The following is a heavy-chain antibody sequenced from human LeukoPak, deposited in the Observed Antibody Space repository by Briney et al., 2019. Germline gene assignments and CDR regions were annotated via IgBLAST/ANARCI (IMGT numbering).Heavy chain of an antibody. J-gene: IGHJ4*02. V-gene: IGHV4-34*01. CDR2: INHSGST. D-gene: IGHD2-2*01. Sequence: SETLFLTCAVYGGSFSGYYWSWIRQPPGKGLEWIGEINHSGSTNYNPSLKSRVTISVDTSKNQFSLKLSSVTAADTAVYYCARALTSCSSTSCPRAFDYWGQGTLVTVSS. CDR1: GGSFSGYY. CDR3: ARALTSCSSTSCPRAFDY.